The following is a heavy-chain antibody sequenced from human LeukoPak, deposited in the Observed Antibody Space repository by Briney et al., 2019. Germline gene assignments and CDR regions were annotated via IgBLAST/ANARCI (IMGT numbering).Heavy chain of an antibody. CDR3: AREMITFGGVIYYYYMDV. Sequence: SETLSLTCTVSGGSISSYYWSWIRQPAGKGLEWLGRIYTSGSTNYNPSLKSRVTMSVDTSKNQFSLKLSSVTAADTAVYYCAREMITFGGVIYYYYMDVWGKGTTVTISS. J-gene: IGHJ6*03. D-gene: IGHD3-16*01. V-gene: IGHV4-4*07. CDR2: IYTSGST. CDR1: GGSISSYY.